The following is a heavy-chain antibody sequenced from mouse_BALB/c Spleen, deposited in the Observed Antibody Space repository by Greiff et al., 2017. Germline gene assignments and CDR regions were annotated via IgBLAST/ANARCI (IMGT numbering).Heavy chain of an antibody. J-gene: IGHJ3*01. CDR2: IDPANGNT. V-gene: IGHV14-3*02. Sequence: DVQLQESGAELVKPGASVKLSCTASGFNIKDTYMHWVKQRPEQGLEWIGRIDPANGNTKYDPKFQGKATITADTSSNTAYLQLSSLTSEDTAVYYCARDGSRGAWFAYWGQGTLVTVSA. CDR1: GFNIKDTY. CDR3: ARDGSRGAWFAY. D-gene: IGHD1-1*01.